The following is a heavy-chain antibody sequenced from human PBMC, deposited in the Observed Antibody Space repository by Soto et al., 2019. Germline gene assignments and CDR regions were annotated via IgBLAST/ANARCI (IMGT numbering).Heavy chain of an antibody. CDR2: IKSKTDGGTI. J-gene: IGHJ4*02. CDR1: GFTFSNAW. V-gene: IGHV3-15*01. Sequence: EVHLVESGVGWVKPGGSLRLSCAVSGFTFSNAWMSWVRQAPGKGLEWVGRIKSKTDGGTIDYAAPVKGRFTISRDDSKNTLYLQMNGLKTEDTALYYCTRGMRWGQGTLVTVSS. CDR3: TRGMR.